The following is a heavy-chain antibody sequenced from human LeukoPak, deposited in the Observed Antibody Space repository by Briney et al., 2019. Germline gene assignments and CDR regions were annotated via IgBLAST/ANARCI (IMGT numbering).Heavy chain of an antibody. V-gene: IGHV3-30*02. Sequence: GGSLRLSCAASGFTFSSYGMHWVRQAPGKGLEWVAFIRYDGSNKYYADSVKGRFTISRDNSKNTLYLQMNSLRAEDTAVYYCAKDYDFWSGYYRALDYWGQGTLVTASS. J-gene: IGHJ4*02. CDR2: IRYDGSNK. CDR3: AKDYDFWSGYYRALDY. CDR1: GFTFSSYG. D-gene: IGHD3-3*01.